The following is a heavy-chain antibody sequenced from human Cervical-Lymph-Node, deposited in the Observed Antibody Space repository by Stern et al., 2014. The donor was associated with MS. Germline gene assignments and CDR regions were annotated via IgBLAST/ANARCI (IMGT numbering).Heavy chain of an antibody. CDR3: AKGGSGSYLD. CDR2: VSFDGRDK. CDR1: GFVFRNYA. J-gene: IGHJ4*02. V-gene: IGHV3-30*18. Sequence: LQLVESGGGVVQPGRSLRLSCVASGFVFRNYAAHWVRQPPGKGLEWVALVSFDGRDKYYTDSVKGRFTVYRDNSKNTLYLEMNSLRPEDTAVYYCAKGGSGSYLDWGQGSLVTVSS. D-gene: IGHD1-26*01.